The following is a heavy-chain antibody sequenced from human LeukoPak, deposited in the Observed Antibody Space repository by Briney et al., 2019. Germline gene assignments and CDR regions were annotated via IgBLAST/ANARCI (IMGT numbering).Heavy chain of an antibody. Sequence: QPGGSLRLSCTASGFTFSSFGMHWVRQAPGKGLEWVAVISYDGTNKYYADSVKGRFTISRDNSKNTLYVQMNSLRAEDTAVYYCARVGPPYGGYDPNFDYWGQGTLVTVSS. CDR2: ISYDGTNK. V-gene: IGHV3-30*03. D-gene: IGHD5-12*01. CDR1: GFTFSSFG. CDR3: ARVGPPYGGYDPNFDY. J-gene: IGHJ4*02.